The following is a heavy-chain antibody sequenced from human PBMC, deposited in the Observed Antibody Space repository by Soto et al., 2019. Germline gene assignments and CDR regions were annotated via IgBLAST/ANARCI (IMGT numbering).Heavy chain of an antibody. CDR3: AKDMSLLLSPMFDY. D-gene: IGHD3-22*01. Sequence: GGSLRLSCAASGFTFDDYAMHWVRQAPGKGLEWVSGISWNGGSIGYADSVKGRFTISRDNSKNSLYLQMNSLRAEDTALYYCAKDMSLLLSPMFDYWGQGTLVTVSS. CDR1: GFTFDDYA. CDR2: ISWNGGSI. J-gene: IGHJ4*02. V-gene: IGHV3-9*01.